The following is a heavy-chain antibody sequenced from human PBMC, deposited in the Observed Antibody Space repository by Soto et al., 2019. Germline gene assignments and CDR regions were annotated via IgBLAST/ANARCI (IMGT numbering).Heavy chain of an antibody. CDR1: GFTFSSYA. J-gene: IGHJ4*02. Sequence: PGGSLRLSCAASGFTFSSYAMHWVRQAPGKGLEWVAVISHDGSNKYYADSVKGRFTISRDNSKNTLYLQMNSLRAEDTAVYYCARDKAVTTYYFDYWGQGTLVTVSS. CDR2: ISHDGSNK. D-gene: IGHD4-17*01. V-gene: IGHV3-30-3*01. CDR3: ARDKAVTTYYFDY.